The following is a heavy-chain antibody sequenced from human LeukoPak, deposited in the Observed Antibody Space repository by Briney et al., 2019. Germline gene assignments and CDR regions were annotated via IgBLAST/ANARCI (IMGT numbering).Heavy chain of an antibody. CDR2: ISWNSGSI. CDR3: AKENWAGGWFDP. CDR1: GFTFDDYA. J-gene: IGHJ5*02. Sequence: GRSLRLSCAASGFTFDDYAMHWVRQAPGEGLECVSGISWNSGSIGYADSVKGRFTFSRDNAKNSLYLQMNSLRAEDTALYYCAKENWAGGWFDPWGQGTLVTVYS. V-gene: IGHV3-9*01. D-gene: IGHD7-27*01.